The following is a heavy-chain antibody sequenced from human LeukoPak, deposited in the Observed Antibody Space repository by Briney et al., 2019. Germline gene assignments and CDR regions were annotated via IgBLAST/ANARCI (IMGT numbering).Heavy chain of an antibody. V-gene: IGHV3-15*01. CDR2: IRSRSAGGIT. CDR1: GLTFNNAW. CDR3: STGGGTHDY. D-gene: IGHD2-15*01. J-gene: IGHJ4*02. Sequence: GGSLRLSCAASGLTFNNAWMSWVRQAPGKGLEWVGRIRSRSAGGITDYGAPVKGRFTISRDDSKNTLYLQMNSLKTEDTAVYCCSTGGGTHDYWGQGTLVTVSS.